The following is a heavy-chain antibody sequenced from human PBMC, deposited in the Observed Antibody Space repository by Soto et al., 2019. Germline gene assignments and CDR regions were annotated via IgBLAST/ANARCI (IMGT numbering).Heavy chain of an antibody. J-gene: IGHJ4*02. V-gene: IGHV4-38-2*01. D-gene: IGHD3-3*01. Sequence: SETLSLTCAVSGYSISSGYYWGWIRQPPGKGLEWIGSIYHSGSTYYNPSLKSRVTISVDTSKNQFSLKLSSVAAADTAVYYCARAHRVYDFWSGYYTGPPDYWGQGTLVTVSS. CDR2: IYHSGST. CDR3: ARAHRVYDFWSGYYTGPPDY. CDR1: GYSISSGYY.